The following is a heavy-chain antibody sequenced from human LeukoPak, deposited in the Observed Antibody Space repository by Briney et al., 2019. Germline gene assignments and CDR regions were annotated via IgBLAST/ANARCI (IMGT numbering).Heavy chain of an antibody. CDR1: GFTFSSYA. D-gene: IGHD3-22*01. V-gene: IGHV3-23*01. CDR3: AKPIPRDYYDSSGYFGYFDY. J-gene: IGHJ4*02. Sequence: GGSLRLSCAASGFTFSSYAMSWVRQAPGKGLEWVSAISGSGGSTYYADSVKGRFTISRDNSKNTLYLQMNSLRAEDTAVYYCAKPIPRDYYDSSGYFGYFDYWGQGTLVTVSS. CDR2: ISGSGGST.